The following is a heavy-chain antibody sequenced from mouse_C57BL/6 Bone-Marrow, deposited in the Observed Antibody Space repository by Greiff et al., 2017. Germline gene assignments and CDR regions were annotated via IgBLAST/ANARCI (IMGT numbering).Heavy chain of an antibody. CDR1: GYTFTSYW. CDR2: IDPSDSYT. CDR3: AREGIIGYYYGSS. Sequence: QVQLQQPGAELVMPGASVKLSCKASGYTFTSYWMHWVKQRPGQGLEWIGEIDPSDSYTNYNQKIKGKSTLTVDKSSSTAYMQLSSLTSEDSAVYYCAREGIIGYYYGSSWGQGTLVTVSA. D-gene: IGHD1-1*01. J-gene: IGHJ3*01. V-gene: IGHV1-69*01.